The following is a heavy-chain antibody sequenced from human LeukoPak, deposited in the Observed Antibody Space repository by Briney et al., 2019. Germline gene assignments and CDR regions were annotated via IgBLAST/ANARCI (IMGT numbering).Heavy chain of an antibody. Sequence: ASVKVSCKASGYTFTSYGISWVRQAPGQGLEWMGWISAYNGNTNYAQKLQGRVTITTDTSTSTAYTELRSLRSDDTAVYYCARDLYSSGYDAFDIWGQGTMVTVSS. CDR2: ISAYNGNT. J-gene: IGHJ3*02. V-gene: IGHV1-18*01. D-gene: IGHD6-19*01. CDR1: GYTFTSYG. CDR3: ARDLYSSGYDAFDI.